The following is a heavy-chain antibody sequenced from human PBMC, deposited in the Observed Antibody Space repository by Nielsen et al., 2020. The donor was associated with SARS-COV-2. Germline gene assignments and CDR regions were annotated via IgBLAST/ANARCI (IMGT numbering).Heavy chain of an antibody. V-gene: IGHV3-49*04. J-gene: IGHJ4*02. CDR1: GFTFGDYA. D-gene: IGHD3-3*01. Sequence: GGSLRLSCTASGFTFGDYAMSWVRQAPGKGLEWVGFIRSKAYGGTTEHAASVKGRFTISRDDSKSIAYLQMNSLKTEDTAVYYCTRGHYDFWSGYYTPGYWGQGTLVTVSS. CDR2: IRSKAYGGTT. CDR3: TRGHYDFWSGYYTPGY.